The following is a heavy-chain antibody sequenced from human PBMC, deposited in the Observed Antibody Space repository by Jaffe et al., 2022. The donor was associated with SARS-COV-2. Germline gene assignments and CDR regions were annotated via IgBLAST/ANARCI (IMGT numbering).Heavy chain of an antibody. Sequence: EVQLVESGGGLVQPGRSLRLSCAASGFTFDDYAMHWVRQAPGKGLEWVSGISWNSGSIGYADSVKGRFTISRDNAKNSLYLQMNSLRAEDTALYYCAKDKGGGLGGTTSLDYWGQGTLVTVSS. CDR3: AKDKGGGLGGTTSLDY. CDR2: ISWNSGSI. J-gene: IGHJ4*02. CDR1: GFTFDDYA. D-gene: IGHD1-7*01. V-gene: IGHV3-9*01.